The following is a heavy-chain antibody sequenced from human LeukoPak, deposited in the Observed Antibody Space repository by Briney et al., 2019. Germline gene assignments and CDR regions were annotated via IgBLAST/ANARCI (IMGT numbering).Heavy chain of an antibody. D-gene: IGHD2-2*01. CDR2: IKSKTDGGTT. V-gene: IGHV3-15*01. Sequence: GGSLRLSCAASGFTFSNAWMSWVRQAPGKGLEWVGRIKSKTDGGTTDYAAPVKGRFTISRDDSKNTLYLQMNSLKTEDTAVYYCTTDGGIVVVPAAMIGAFDIWGQGTMVTVSS. CDR1: GFTFSNAW. CDR3: TTDGGIVVVPAAMIGAFDI. J-gene: IGHJ3*02.